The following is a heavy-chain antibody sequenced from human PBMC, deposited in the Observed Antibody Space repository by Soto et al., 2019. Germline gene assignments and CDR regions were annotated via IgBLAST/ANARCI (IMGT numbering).Heavy chain of an antibody. CDR2: IIPILGIA. Sequence: QVQLVQSGAEVKKPGSSVKVSCKASGGTFSSYTISWVRQAPGQGLEWMGRIIPILGIANYAQKFQGRVTITADKSTSTAYMELSSLRSKDTAVYYCARGGHCSGGSCLKWGQGTLVTVSS. CDR1: GGTFSSYT. CDR3: ARGGHCSGGSCLK. D-gene: IGHD2-15*01. V-gene: IGHV1-69*02. J-gene: IGHJ4*02.